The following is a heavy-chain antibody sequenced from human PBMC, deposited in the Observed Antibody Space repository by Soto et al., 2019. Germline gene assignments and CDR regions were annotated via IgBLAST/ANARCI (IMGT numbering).Heavy chain of an antibody. CDR3: ARGRYSCDK. V-gene: IGHV1-46*01. CDR1: GYIFTNYY. CDR2: INPNGGST. D-gene: IGHD2-21*01. J-gene: IGHJ4*02. Sequence: QVRLVQSGAEVKKPGASVKVSCKASGYIFTNYYIHWVRQAPGQGLEWMAIINPNGGSTNCAQECQCRITLTRDTSTSTVYMDLSSLTSEDTAVYYCARGRYSCDKWGQGTLVTVSS.